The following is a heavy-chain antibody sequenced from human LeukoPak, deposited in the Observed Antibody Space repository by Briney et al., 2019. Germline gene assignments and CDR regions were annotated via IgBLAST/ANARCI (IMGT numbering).Heavy chain of an antibody. Sequence: GGSLRLSCTASGFTFSSYGMHWVRQAPGKGLEWVAVISYDGSNKYYADSVKGRFTISRDNSKNTLYLQMNSLRAEDTAVYYCAKLALLWFGGPGAFDIWGQGTMVTVSS. CDR2: ISYDGSNK. V-gene: IGHV3-30*18. D-gene: IGHD3-10*01. CDR1: GFTFSSYG. CDR3: AKLALLWFGGPGAFDI. J-gene: IGHJ3*02.